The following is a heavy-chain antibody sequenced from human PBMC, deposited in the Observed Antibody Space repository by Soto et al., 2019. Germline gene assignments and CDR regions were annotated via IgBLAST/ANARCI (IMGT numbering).Heavy chain of an antibody. D-gene: IGHD2-2*01. V-gene: IGHV4-34*01. CDR3: ARGDCSSTSRQYNWFDP. CDR2: INHSGST. J-gene: IGHJ5*02. Sequence: LSLTCAVYGGSFSGYYWSWIRQPPGKGLEWIGEINHSGSTNYNPSLKSRVTISVDTSKNQFSLKLSSVTAADTAVYYCARGDCSSTSRQYNWFDPWGQGTLVTVSS. CDR1: GGSFSGYY.